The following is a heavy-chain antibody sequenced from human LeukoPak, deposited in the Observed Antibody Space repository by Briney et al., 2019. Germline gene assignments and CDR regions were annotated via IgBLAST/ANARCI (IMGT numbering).Heavy chain of an antibody. Sequence: ASVKVSCKAAGYTFTYYGLNWVRQAPGQGLECLGGINTNTGNPTYGQGFTGRFVFSFDTSVSTAYLEISSLKAEDTAIYYCARSRRVVVPSTLNSADDYYYYMDVWGKGTTVTVSS. CDR3: ARSRRVVVPSTLNSADDYYYYMDV. V-gene: IGHV7-4-1*02. J-gene: IGHJ6*03. CDR1: GYTFTYYG. CDR2: INTNTGNP. D-gene: IGHD2-15*01.